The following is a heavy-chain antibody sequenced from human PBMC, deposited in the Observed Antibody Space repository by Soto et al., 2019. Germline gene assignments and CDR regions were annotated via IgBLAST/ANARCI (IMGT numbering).Heavy chain of an antibody. J-gene: IGHJ6*02. V-gene: IGHV4-34*01. CDR2: INHSGST. CDR1: GGSFSGYY. Sequence: SSETLSLTCAVYGGSFSGYYWSWIRQPPGQGLEWIGEINHSGSTNYNPSLKSRVTISVGTSKNQFSLKLSSVTAADTAVYYCARLHGYCISSSCHGHYAMDVWGQGTTVT. CDR3: ARLHGYCISSSCHGHYAMDV. D-gene: IGHD2-2*01.